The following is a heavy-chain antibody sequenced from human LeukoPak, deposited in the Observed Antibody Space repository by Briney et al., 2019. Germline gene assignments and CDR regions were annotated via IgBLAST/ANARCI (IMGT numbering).Heavy chain of an antibody. CDR1: GGTFSSYA. J-gene: IGHJ5*02. CDR3: ARMSGYCSGGSCYGNNWFDP. Sequence: GSSVKVSCKASGGTFSSYAISWVRQAPGQGLEWMGGIIPIFGTANYTQKFQGRVTITADESTSTASMELSSLRSEDTAVYYCARMSGYCSGGSCYGNNWFDPWGQGTLVTVSS. CDR2: IIPIFGTA. D-gene: IGHD2-15*01. V-gene: IGHV1-69*01.